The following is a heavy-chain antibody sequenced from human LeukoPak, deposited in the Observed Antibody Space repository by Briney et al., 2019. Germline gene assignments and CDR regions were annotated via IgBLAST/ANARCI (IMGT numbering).Heavy chain of an antibody. CDR2: IIPIFGTA. CDR1: GGTFISYA. V-gene: IGHV1-69*05. CDR3: ARDHCSGGSCYTFDY. J-gene: IGHJ4*02. D-gene: IGHD2-15*01. Sequence: GASVKVSCKASGGTFISYAISWVRQAPGQGLEWMGRIIPIFGTANYAQKFQGRVTITTDESTSTAYMELSSLRSEDTAVYYCARDHCSGGSCYTFDYWGQGTLVTVSP.